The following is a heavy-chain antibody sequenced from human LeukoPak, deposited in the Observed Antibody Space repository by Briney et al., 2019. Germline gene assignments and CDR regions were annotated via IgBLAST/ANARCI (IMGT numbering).Heavy chain of an antibody. J-gene: IGHJ4*02. V-gene: IGHV4-30-4*08. CDR3: ARVTTVVSPFDY. CDR1: GGPISSGDYY. D-gene: IGHD4-23*01. CDR2: IYYSGST. Sequence: SQTLSLTCTVSGGPISSGDYYWSWIRQPPGKGLEWIGYIYYSGSTYYNPSLKSRVTISVDTSKNQFSLKLSSVTAADTAVYYCARVTTVVSPFDYWGQGTLVTVSS.